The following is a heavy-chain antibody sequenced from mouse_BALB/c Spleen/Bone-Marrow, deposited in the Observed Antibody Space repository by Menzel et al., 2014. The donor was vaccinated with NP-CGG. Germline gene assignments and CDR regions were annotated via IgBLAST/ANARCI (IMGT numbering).Heavy chain of an antibody. Sequence: QVQLQQSGAELVKPGASVKLSCKASGYTFTSYWMHWVKQRPGRGLEWIGEINPSNGRTNYNEKFKSKATLTVDKSSSTAYMKLSSLTSEDSAVYYCARERGNYPFAYWGQGTLVTVSA. CDR1: GYTFTSYW. CDR2: INPSNGRT. V-gene: IGHV1S81*02. D-gene: IGHD2-1*01. J-gene: IGHJ3*01. CDR3: ARERGNYPFAY.